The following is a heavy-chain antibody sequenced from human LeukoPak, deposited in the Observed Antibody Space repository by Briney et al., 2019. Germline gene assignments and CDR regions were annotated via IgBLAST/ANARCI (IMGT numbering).Heavy chain of an antibody. Sequence: GGSLRLSCAASGFTFSSYSMNWVRQAPGKGLEWVSSISSSSSYIYYADSVKGRFTISRDNAKNSLYLQVNSLRAEDTAVYHCARDGASITMIVVVISYFDYWGQGTLVTVSS. V-gene: IGHV3-21*01. CDR2: ISSSSSYI. CDR1: GFTFSSYS. J-gene: IGHJ4*02. D-gene: IGHD3-22*01. CDR3: ARDGASITMIVVVISYFDY.